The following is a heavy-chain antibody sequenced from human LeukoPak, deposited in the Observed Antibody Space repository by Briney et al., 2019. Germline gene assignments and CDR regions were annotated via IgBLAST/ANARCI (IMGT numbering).Heavy chain of an antibody. CDR1: GYTXTGYY. V-gene: IGHV1-2*06. CDR2: INPDSGGT. Sequence: ASVKVSCKASGYTXTGYYIHGVRQAPGQGLEWMGRINPDSGGTNYAQIFQGRVTMTRDTSISTAYMELNRLRSDDTAVYYCARVASAVYSDYWGQGTLVTASS. J-gene: IGHJ4*02. CDR3: ARVASAVYSDY.